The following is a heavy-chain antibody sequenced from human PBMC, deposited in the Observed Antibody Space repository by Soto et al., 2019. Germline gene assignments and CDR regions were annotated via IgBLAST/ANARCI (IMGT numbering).Heavy chain of an antibody. J-gene: IGHJ4*02. CDR1: GFSFSSAW. Sequence: EVQLVESGGGLVQPGGSLRLSCAVSGFSFSSAWMTWIRQAPGKGLERVAIMNEDGSERYYVDSVKGRFTISRDNAKNALLLQMNSLRVEDTAVNFCARDRAYSRFDYWGQGSLVTVSS. D-gene: IGHD4-4*01. CDR2: MNEDGSER. V-gene: IGHV3-7*03. CDR3: ARDRAYSRFDY.